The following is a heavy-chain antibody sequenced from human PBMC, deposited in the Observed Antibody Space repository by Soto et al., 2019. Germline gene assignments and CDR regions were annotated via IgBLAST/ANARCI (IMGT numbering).Heavy chain of an antibody. J-gene: IGHJ6*02. CDR2: INPNSGGT. CDR3: ARGGSLWFGELSAYYYGMDV. V-gene: IGHV1-2*04. Sequence: QVQLVQSGAEVKKPGASVKVSCKASGYTFTGYYMHWVRQAPGQGLEWMGWINPNSGGTNYAQKSQGWVTMTRDTSISTAYMELSRLRSDDTAVYYCARGGSLWFGELSAYYYGMDVWGQGTTVTVSS. CDR1: GYTFTGYY. D-gene: IGHD3-10*01.